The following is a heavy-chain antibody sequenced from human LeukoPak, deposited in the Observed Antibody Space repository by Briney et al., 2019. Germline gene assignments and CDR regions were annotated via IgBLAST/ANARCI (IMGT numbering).Heavy chain of an antibody. Sequence: SETLSLICTVSGGSMRNSYWSWIRQPAGKGLEWVGRIFTTGSTNYNPSLKSRVTMSIDTSKNQFSLKMTSMTAADTAVYYCARDGVPLTNLVARPFHPWGQGTLVSVSS. J-gene: IGHJ1*01. D-gene: IGHD1-14*01. V-gene: IGHV4-4*07. CDR1: GGSMRNSY. CDR2: IFTTGST. CDR3: ARDGVPLTNLVARPFHP.